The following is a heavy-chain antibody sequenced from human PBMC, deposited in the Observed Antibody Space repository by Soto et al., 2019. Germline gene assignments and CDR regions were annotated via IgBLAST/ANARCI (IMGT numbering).Heavy chain of an antibody. CDR2: IYYSGST. CDR3: ARALDDYSNTWYSP. J-gene: IGHJ5*02. Sequence: SETLSLTCTVSGGSISSYYWSWIRQPPGKGLEWIGYIYYSGSTNYNPSLKSRVTISVDTSKNQFSLKLSSVTAADTAVYYCARALDDYSNTWYSPWGQETLVTVSS. V-gene: IGHV4-59*01. CDR1: GGSISSYY. D-gene: IGHD2-15*01.